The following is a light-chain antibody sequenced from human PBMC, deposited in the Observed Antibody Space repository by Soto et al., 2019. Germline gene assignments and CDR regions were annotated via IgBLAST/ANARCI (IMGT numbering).Light chain of an antibody. CDR2: TNN. V-gene: IGLV1-47*01. Sequence: QPVLTQPPSASGTPGQRVTISCSGSSSNIGTNYVYWYQQLPGTAPKLLIYTNNQRPSGVPDRFSVSKSGTSASLAISGLRSEDEADYYCAGWDDSLSGPVFGGGTKLTVL. CDR1: SSNIGTNY. J-gene: IGLJ2*01. CDR3: AGWDDSLSGPV.